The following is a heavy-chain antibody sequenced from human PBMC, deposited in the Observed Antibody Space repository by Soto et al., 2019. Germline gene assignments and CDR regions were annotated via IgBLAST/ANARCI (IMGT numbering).Heavy chain of an antibody. Sequence: EVQLLESGGGLVQPGGSLRLSCAASGFTFSNYPMTWVRQAPGKGLEWVSAISGSGDRTYYADSVKGRFTISRDNSKNTLYIQMNSLRDEDTAVYYCAKRSGIGGDWGQLDYWGQGTLVTVSS. V-gene: IGHV3-23*01. CDR2: ISGSGDRT. CDR3: AKRSGIGGDWGQLDY. CDR1: GFTFSNYP. J-gene: IGHJ4*02. D-gene: IGHD1-26*01.